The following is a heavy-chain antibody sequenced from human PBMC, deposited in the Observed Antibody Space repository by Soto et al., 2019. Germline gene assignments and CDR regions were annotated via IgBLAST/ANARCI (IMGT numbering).Heavy chain of an antibody. D-gene: IGHD3-10*01. CDR2: VIPMLRMS. CDR1: GDTFNFYT. Sequence: QVQLVQSGAEVRKPGSSVKVSCTASGDTFNFYTISWVRQAPGQGLEWMGRVIPMLRMSNYAQKFQGRVTXXXAXXTSTAYMALSSLRSDDTAVYYCATNYGSGSTHFDYWGQGTLVTVSS. J-gene: IGHJ4*02. CDR3: ATNYGSGSTHFDY. V-gene: IGHV1-69*02.